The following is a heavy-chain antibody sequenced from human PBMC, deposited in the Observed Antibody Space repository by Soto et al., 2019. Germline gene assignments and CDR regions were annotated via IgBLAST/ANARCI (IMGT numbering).Heavy chain of an antibody. CDR2: SYYSGTT. J-gene: IGHJ4*02. CDR3: ARAGPTLPFDY. CDR1: DGSVSSGGYY. Sequence: SETLSLTCTVSDGSVSSGGYYWSWIRQPPGMGLEWIGYSYYSGTTYSNPSLKRRVTISVDTSKNQFPLKLSSVTAADTAMYYCARAGPTLPFDYWGQGTLVTVSS. V-gene: IGHV4-31*03.